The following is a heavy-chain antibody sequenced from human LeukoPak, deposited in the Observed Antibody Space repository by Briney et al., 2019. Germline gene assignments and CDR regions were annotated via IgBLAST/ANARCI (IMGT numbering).Heavy chain of an antibody. Sequence: PGGSLRLSCVASGFTFSSYGMHWVRQAPGKGLEWVAVIWYDGSQEYYADSVKGRFTISRDNSKSTLFLEINSLRAEDTAQYYCARADETNMDYWGQGTLVIVST. D-gene: IGHD2/OR15-2a*01. CDR3: ARADETNMDY. J-gene: IGHJ4*02. V-gene: IGHV3-33*08. CDR1: GFTFSSYG. CDR2: IWYDGSQE.